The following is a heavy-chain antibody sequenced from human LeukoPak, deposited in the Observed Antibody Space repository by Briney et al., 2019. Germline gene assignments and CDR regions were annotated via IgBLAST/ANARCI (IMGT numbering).Heavy chain of an antibody. CDR3: ARQPYECSGTSCRIIDAFDI. J-gene: IGHJ3*02. D-gene: IGHD2-2*01. CDR2: IDPSDSYT. V-gene: IGHV5-10-1*01. Sequence: GESLKISCKGSGYSFTSYWISWVRQMPGKGLEWMGRIDPSDSYTNYSPSFQGHVTISADKSISTAYLQWSSLKASDTAMYYCARQPYECSGTSCRIIDAFDIWGQGTMVTVSS. CDR1: GYSFTSYW.